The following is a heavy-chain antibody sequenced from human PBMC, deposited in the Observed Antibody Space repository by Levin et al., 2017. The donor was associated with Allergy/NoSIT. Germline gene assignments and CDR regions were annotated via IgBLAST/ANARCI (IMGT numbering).Heavy chain of an antibody. D-gene: IGHD6-19*01. CDR1: GFTFSSYG. CDR2: ISYDGSNK. V-gene: IGHV3-30*18. J-gene: IGHJ6*03. CDR3: AKALIAVAATGGYYYYYYMDV. Sequence: GGSLRLSCAASGFTFSSYGMHWVRQAPGKGLEWVAVISYDGSNKYYADSVKGRFTISRDNSKNTLYLQMNSLRAEDTAVYYCAKALIAVAATGGYYYYYYMDVWGKGTTVTVSS.